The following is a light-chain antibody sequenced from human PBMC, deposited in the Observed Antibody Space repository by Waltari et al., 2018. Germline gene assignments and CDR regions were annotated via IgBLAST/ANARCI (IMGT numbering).Light chain of an antibody. V-gene: IGLV2-8*01. J-gene: IGLJ1*01. Sequence: QSALTQPPPASGPPGQSVTIPCPETRGDFVAYTIVPWYQMHPGKAPKLLIYEVSNGPSGVPARFSGSKSGNTASLTVSGLQAEDEAEYFCASYAGNNNYVFGSGTKVTVL. CDR3: ASYAGNNNYV. CDR2: EVS. CDR1: RGDFVAYTI.